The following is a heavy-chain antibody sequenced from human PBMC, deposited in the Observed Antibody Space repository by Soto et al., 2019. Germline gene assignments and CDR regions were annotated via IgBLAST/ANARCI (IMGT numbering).Heavy chain of an antibody. CDR1: GFTFGTYA. CDR3: ARVTPGNKRYYFSGMDV. J-gene: IGHJ6*02. CDR2: ISYEGSNT. D-gene: IGHD3-9*01. V-gene: IGHV3-30-3*01. Sequence: GGSLRLSCVASGFTFGTYAIHWVRQAPGKGLQWVALISYEGSNTYYADSVKGRFTVSRDNSKSTLYLQMNSLRPEDTGVYYCARVTPGNKRYYFSGMDVWGQGPSVTLSS.